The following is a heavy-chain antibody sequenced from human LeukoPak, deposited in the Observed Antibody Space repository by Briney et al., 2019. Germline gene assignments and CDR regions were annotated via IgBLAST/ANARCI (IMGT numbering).Heavy chain of an antibody. CDR3: ARDPLGEGY. CDR2: VYYSGST. CDR1: GGSVSGYY. Sequence: PSETLSLTCVVSGGSVSGYYWGWIRQPPGRGLEWIGYVYYSGSTNYNPSFKSRITISVDTSRNQFSLQLSSVTAADTAMYYCARDPLGEGYWGQGTLVTVSS. D-gene: IGHD3-10*01. V-gene: IGHV4-59*02. J-gene: IGHJ4*02.